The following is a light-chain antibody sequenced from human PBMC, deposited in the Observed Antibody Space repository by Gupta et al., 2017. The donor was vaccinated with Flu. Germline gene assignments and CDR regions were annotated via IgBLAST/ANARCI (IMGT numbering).Light chain of an antibody. Sequence: EIVMTQSPATLSVSQGERATLSCRASQSVSSNLAWYQQKPGQAPRLLIYGASTRATGIPARFSGSGSGTEFTLTISSLQSEDFAVYYCQQYNNWRALTFGGGTKVEIK. CDR2: GAS. CDR1: QSVSSN. V-gene: IGKV3-15*01. J-gene: IGKJ4*01. CDR3: QQYNNWRALT.